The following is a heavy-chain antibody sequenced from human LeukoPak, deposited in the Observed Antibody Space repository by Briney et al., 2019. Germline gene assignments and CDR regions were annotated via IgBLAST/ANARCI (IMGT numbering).Heavy chain of an antibody. CDR2: ISTSSSYI. CDR1: GFTFSSYS. J-gene: IGHJ4*02. CDR3: GRAYDFSRH. D-gene: IGHD3-3*01. Sequence: GGSLRLSCAASGFTFSSYSMNWVRQAPGKGLEWVSFISTSSSYIHNADSVKGRFTISRDNAKNSLYLQMNSLRAEDTALYYCGRAYDFSRHWGQGTLVTVS. V-gene: IGHV3-21*06.